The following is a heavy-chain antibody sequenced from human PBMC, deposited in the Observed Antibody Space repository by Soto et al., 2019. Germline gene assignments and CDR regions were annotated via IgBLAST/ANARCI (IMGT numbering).Heavy chain of an antibody. CDR1: GYTFTSYG. J-gene: IGHJ6*02. D-gene: IGHD1-26*01. V-gene: IGHV1-18*01. CDR3: ARVASGSGPNKYYYYYGMDV. Sequence: EASVKVSCKASGYTFTSYGISWVRQAPGQGLEWMGWISAYNGNTNYAQKLQGRVTMTTDTSTSTAYMELRSLRSDDTAVYYCARVASGSGPNKYYYYYGMDVWGQGTTVTVSS. CDR2: ISAYNGNT.